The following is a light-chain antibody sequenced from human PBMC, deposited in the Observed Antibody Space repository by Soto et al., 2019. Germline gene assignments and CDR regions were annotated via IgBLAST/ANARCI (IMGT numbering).Light chain of an antibody. J-gene: IGKJ1*01. CDR2: KAS. V-gene: IGKV1-5*03. CDR3: QQYDDYPWT. Sequence: DIQMTQSPSTLSASVGDRVTITCRASQSISSWLVWYQQKSGKAPKVLIYKASSLESGVPSRFSGSGSGTEFTLTISSLQPDDFATYYCQQYDDYPWTFGQGTKVEIK. CDR1: QSISSW.